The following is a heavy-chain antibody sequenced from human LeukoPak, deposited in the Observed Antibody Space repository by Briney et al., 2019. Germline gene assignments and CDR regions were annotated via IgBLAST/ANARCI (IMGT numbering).Heavy chain of an antibody. CDR1: GGTFSSYA. J-gene: IGHJ4*02. V-gene: IGHV1-69*05. Sequence: GASVKVSCKASGGTFSSYAISWVRQAPGQGLEWMEVIIPIFGTANYAQKFQGRVTITTDESTSTAYMELSSLRSEDTAVYYCARDGVGSSSPFDYWGQGTLVTVSS. CDR3: ARDGVGSSSPFDY. CDR2: IIPIFGTA. D-gene: IGHD6-6*01.